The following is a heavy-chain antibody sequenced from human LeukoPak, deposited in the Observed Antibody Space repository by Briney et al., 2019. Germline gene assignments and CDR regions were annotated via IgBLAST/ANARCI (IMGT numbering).Heavy chain of an antibody. V-gene: IGHV1-69*05. D-gene: IGHD3-22*01. Sequence: SVKVSCKASGGTFSSYAISWLRQAPGQGLEWMGRIIPIFGTANYAQKFQGRVTITTDESTSTAYMELSSLRSEDTAVYYCAGDGGRHRDSSGYYYLYWGQGTLVTVSS. J-gene: IGHJ4*02. CDR3: AGDGGRHRDSSGYYYLY. CDR1: GGTFSSYA. CDR2: IIPIFGTA.